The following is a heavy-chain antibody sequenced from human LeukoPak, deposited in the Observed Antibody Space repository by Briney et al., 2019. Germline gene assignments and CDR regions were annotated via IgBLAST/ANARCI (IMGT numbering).Heavy chain of an antibody. V-gene: IGHV1-2*02. CDR3: ARVSRWNRHDAFDI. D-gene: IGHD1-1*01. CDR1: GYTFTGYY. CDR2: INPNSGGT. J-gene: IGHJ3*02. Sequence: AASVKVSCKASGYTFTGYYMHWVRQAPGQGLEWMGWINPNSGGTNYAQKFQGRVTMTRDTSISTAYMELSRLRSDDTAVYYCARVSRWNRHDAFDIWGQGTMVTVSS.